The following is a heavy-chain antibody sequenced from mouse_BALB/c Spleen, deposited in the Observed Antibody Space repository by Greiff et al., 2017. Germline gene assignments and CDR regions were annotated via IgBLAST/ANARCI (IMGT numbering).Heavy chain of an antibody. Sequence: EVKLVESGGGLVKLGGSLKLSCAASGFTFSSYYMSWVRQTPEKRLELVAAINSNGGSTYYPDTVKGRFTISRDNAKNTLYLQMSSLKSEDTALYYCARAGDGGPLAYWGQGTLVTVSA. CDR2: INSNGGST. CDR3: ARAGDGGPLAY. D-gene: IGHD1-1*02. CDR1: GFTFSSYY. J-gene: IGHJ3*01. V-gene: IGHV5-6-2*01.